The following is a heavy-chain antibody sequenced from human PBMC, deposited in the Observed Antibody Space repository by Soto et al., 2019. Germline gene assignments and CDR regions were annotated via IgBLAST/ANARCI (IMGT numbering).Heavy chain of an antibody. CDR2: IVPIFGTT. CDR3: ARVEAVAGLYNYHGLDV. J-gene: IGHJ6*02. CDR1: GGTFSNYA. V-gene: IGHV1-69*12. Sequence: QVQLVQSGAEVKKPGSSVKVSCKVSGGTFSNYAIDWVRLAPGHGLEWMGGIVPIFGTTYYTQKFQGRATIIADDSTTTAYLEMSSLRSEDPGIYYCARVEAVAGLYNYHGLDVWGQGTAVTVSS. D-gene: IGHD6-19*01.